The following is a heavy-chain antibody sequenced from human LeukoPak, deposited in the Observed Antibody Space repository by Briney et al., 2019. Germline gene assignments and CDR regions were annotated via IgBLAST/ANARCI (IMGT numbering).Heavy chain of an antibody. CDR3: ARDYCTTTRCYPNYFDY. CDR1: GASVSSSNYY. Sequence: SETLSLTCTVSGASVSSSNYYWSWIRQPPGKGLEWIGYIYYSGSANYNPSLKSRVTISVDTSKNQFSLKLSSVTAADTAVYYCARDYCTTTRCYPNYFDYWGQGTLVTVSS. V-gene: IGHV4-61*01. CDR2: IYYSGSA. D-gene: IGHD2-2*01. J-gene: IGHJ4*02.